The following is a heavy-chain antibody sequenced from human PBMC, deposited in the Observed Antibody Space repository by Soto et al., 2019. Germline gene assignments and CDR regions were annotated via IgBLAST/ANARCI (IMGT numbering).Heavy chain of an antibody. V-gene: IGHV4-34*01. Sequence: SETLSLTCAVYGGSFSCYYWGWIRQPPGKGLEWIGEINHSGSTNYNPSLKSRVTISVDTSKNQFSLKLSSVTAADTAVYYCARVRRKYYYGSGSYLSGGGMDVWGQGTTVTVSS. CDR1: GGSFSCYY. D-gene: IGHD3-10*01. J-gene: IGHJ6*02. CDR2: INHSGST. CDR3: ARVRRKYYYGSGSYLSGGGMDV.